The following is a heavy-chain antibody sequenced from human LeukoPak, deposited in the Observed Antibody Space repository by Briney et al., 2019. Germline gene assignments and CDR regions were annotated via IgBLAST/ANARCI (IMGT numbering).Heavy chain of an antibody. D-gene: IGHD3-22*01. CDR3: AREADYYDSSGYYPAFDY. J-gene: IGHJ4*02. CDR1: GYTFTGYY. V-gene: IGHV1-2*06. Sequence: GASVKVSCKASGYTFTGYYMHWVRQAPGQGLEWMGRINPNSGGTNYAQKFQARVTMTRDTSISTAYMELSRLRSDDTAVYYCAREADYYDSSGYYPAFDYWRQGTLVTVSS. CDR2: INPNSGGT.